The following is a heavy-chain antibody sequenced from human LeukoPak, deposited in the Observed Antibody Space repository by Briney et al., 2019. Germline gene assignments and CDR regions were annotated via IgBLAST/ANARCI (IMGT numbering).Heavy chain of an antibody. CDR1: GFTFSSYA. CDR3: AKGPIFGRYCSSTSCYLPPATPLDY. CDR2: ISGSGGST. D-gene: IGHD2-2*01. J-gene: IGHJ4*02. V-gene: IGHV3-23*01. Sequence: QAGGSLRLSCAASGFTFSSYAMSWVRQAPGKGQQSVSAISGSGGSTYYADSVKGRFTISRDNSKNTLYLQMNSLRAEDTAVYYCAKGPIFGRYCSSTSCYLPPATPLDYWGQGTLVTVSS.